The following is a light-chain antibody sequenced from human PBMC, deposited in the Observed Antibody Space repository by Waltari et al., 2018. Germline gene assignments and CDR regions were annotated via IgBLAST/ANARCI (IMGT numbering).Light chain of an antibody. CDR2: DAS. CDR1: QSVSRY. CDR3: QQRGNWPFT. V-gene: IGKV3-11*01. J-gene: IGKJ4*01. Sequence: EIVLTQSPATLSFSPGERATLSCRATQSVSRYLAWYQQKPGQAPRLLIYDASKRATGIPARFSGSGSGTDFTLTITSLGPEDFAVYYCQQRGNWPFTFGGGAKVEVK.